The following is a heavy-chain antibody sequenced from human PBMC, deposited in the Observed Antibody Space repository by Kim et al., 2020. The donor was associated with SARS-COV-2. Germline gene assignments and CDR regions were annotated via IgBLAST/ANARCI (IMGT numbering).Heavy chain of an antibody. D-gene: IGHD1-26*01. J-gene: IGHJ4*02. CDR3: AKSFSGSNFGDDY. Sequence: GGSLRLSCAASGFTFNNYGMHWVRQAPGKGLEWVAVISYDGGNKYYADSVKGRFTISRDNSKNTLYLQMNSLRIEDTAVYYCAKSFSGSNFGDDYWGQGTLVTVSS. CDR1: GFTFNNYG. CDR2: ISYDGGNK. V-gene: IGHV3-30*18.